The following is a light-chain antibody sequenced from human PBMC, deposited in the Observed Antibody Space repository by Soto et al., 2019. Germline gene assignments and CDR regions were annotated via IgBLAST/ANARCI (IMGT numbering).Light chain of an antibody. CDR1: SSNIGNNF. CDR3: TSYTSNTALV. V-gene: IGLV2-14*01. J-gene: IGLJ1*01. Sequence: QSVLTQPPSVSAAPGQKVTISCSGSSSNIGNNFVSWYQHHPGKAPKLIIYEVTNRPSGVSDRFSGSKSGSTASLTISGLQAEDEADYHCTSYTSNTALVFGTGTKLTVL. CDR2: EVT.